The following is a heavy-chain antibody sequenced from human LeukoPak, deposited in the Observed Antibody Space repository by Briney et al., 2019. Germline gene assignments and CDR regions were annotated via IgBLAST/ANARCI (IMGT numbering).Heavy chain of an antibody. CDR1: GFTFSSYW. CDR2: IYSGGST. J-gene: IGHJ4*02. V-gene: IGHV3-53*01. Sequence: GGSLRLSCAASGFTFSSYWMSWVRQAPGKGLEWVSVIYSGGSTYYADSVKGRFTISRDNSKNTLYLQMNSLRAEDTAVYYCARGVRPKGYYDYWGQGTLVTVSS. CDR3: ARGVRPKGYYDY. D-gene: IGHD3-3*01.